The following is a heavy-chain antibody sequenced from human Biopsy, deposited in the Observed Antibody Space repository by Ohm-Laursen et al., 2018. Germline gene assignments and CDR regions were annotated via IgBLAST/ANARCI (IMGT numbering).Heavy chain of an antibody. D-gene: IGHD4-23*01. J-gene: IGHJ4*02. Sequence: GTLSLTCTVSGGSFTGHYWSWIRQPTGKGLEWIGHISYTGYTSYNASLKSRVTISVDTSRNHFSLRLSSLTAADTAVYYCARGSNDFGGLYFPRWGQGTLVTVSS. CDR2: ISYTGYT. CDR3: ARGSNDFGGLYFPR. V-gene: IGHV4-59*11. CDR1: GGSFTGHY.